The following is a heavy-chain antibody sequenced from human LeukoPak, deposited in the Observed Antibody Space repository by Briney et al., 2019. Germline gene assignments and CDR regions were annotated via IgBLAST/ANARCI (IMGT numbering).Heavy chain of an antibody. V-gene: IGHV3-23*01. J-gene: IGHJ4*02. CDR1: GFTFSSNA. Sequence: QPGASLRLSCAASGFTFSSNAMSWVRQAPGKGLEWVSGISGSGVSTYYADSVKGRFTISRDNSKNTLYLRMNSLRAEDTAVYYCAKDRANFGYWDQGTLVTVSS. CDR2: ISGSGVST. CDR3: AKDRANFGY.